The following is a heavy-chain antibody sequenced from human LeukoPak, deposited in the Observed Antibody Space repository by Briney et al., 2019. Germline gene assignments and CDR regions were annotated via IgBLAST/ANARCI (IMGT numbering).Heavy chain of an antibody. CDR2: INWNGGST. CDR1: GFTFDDYG. V-gene: IGHV3-20*04. J-gene: IGHJ3*02. D-gene: IGHD3-22*01. Sequence: GGSLRLSCAASGFTFDDYGMSWVRQAPGKGLEWVSGINWNGGSTGYADSVKGRFTISRDNAKNSLYLQMNSLRAEDTALYYCARGAYYDSSDAFDIWGQGTMDTVSS. CDR3: ARGAYYDSSDAFDI.